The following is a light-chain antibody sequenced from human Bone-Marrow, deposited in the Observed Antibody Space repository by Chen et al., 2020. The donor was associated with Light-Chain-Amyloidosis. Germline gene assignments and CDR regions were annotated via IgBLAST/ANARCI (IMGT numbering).Light chain of an antibody. CDR1: QSLLQSNGYKY. J-gene: IGKJ1*01. Sequence: DIVMTQSPLSLPVTPGEPASISYRSSQSLLQSNGYKYLDWYLQKPGQSPQLLIYLGSNRAAGVTDRCSGSGSGTGFTLKISRVEAEDVGVYYCMQALQAPWTFGQWTKVEIK. CDR3: MQALQAPWT. CDR2: LGS. V-gene: IGKV2-28*01.